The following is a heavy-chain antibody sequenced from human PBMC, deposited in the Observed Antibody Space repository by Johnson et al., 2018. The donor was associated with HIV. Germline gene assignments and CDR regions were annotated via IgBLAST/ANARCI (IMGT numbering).Heavy chain of an antibody. V-gene: IGHV3-30*04. J-gene: IGHJ3*02. D-gene: IGHD2-2*01. CDR1: RFTFSSYA. CDR3: ARPAIVVLPAGAFDI. CDR2: ISSDGNNK. Sequence: QVQLVESGGGVVQPGRSLRLSCAASRFTFSSYAMHWFRQAPGKGLEWVAVISSDGNNKFYSDSVKGRFTVSRDNSKNTLYLQMNSLRGDDTAVYYCARPAIVVLPAGAFDIWGPGTMVTVSS.